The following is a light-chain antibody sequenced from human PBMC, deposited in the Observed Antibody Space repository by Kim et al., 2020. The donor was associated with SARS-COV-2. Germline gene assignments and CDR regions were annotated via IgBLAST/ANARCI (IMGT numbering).Light chain of an antibody. Sequence: VSPGESATPSRRASQSVSSNLAWYQQKPGQAPRLLSYGAATRATGIPARFSGSGSGTEFTLTISSLQSEDFAVYYCQQYNNWPFTFGQGTRLEIK. CDR2: GAA. J-gene: IGKJ5*01. V-gene: IGKV3-15*01. CDR3: QQYNNWPFT. CDR1: QSVSSN.